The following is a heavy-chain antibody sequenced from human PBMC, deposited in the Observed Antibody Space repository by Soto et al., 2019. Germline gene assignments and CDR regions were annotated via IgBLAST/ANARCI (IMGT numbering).Heavy chain of an antibody. CDR2: IIPVFRTT. CDR1: GGNFRSYA. D-gene: IGHD1-1*01. Sequence: QVQLVQSGAEVKKPGSSVKVSCKASGGNFRSYAISWLRQAPGQGLEWMGGIIPVFRTTNYEQKLQGRVTITAHGSTSTAYMALSSLPSAETAVYYWARSYPYRLIQTPAGNQYYYPMDFWGQGTTVTGSS. V-gene: IGHV1-69*01. CDR3: ARSYPYRLIQTPAGNQYYYPMDF. J-gene: IGHJ6*02.